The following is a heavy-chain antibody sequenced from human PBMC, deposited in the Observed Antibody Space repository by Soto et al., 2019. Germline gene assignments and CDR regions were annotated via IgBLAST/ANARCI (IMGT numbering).Heavy chain of an antibody. V-gene: IGHV1-69*13. CDR2: IIPIFGTA. D-gene: IGHD3-22*01. Sequence: SVKVSCKASGGTFSSYAISWVRQAPGQGLEWMGGIIPIFGTANYAQKFQGRVTITADESTSTAYMELSSLRSEDTAVYYCARVDYYDSSGHDAGVDDYWGQGTLVTVSS. CDR3: ARVDYYDSSGHDAGVDDY. J-gene: IGHJ4*02. CDR1: GGTFSSYA.